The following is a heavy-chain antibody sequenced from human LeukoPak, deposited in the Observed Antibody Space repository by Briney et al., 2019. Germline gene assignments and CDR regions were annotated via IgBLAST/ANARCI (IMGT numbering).Heavy chain of an antibody. Sequence: GGSLRLSCAASGFTFSSYSMNWVRQAPGKGLEWVSYISSSSTIYYADSVKGRFTISRDNSKNTVSLQMNSLRGDDTAVYYCASRSSIPVADAFDIWGQGTMVTVSS. J-gene: IGHJ3*02. CDR1: GFTFSSYS. V-gene: IGHV3-48*01. CDR2: ISSSSTI. D-gene: IGHD2-2*01. CDR3: ASRSSIPVADAFDI.